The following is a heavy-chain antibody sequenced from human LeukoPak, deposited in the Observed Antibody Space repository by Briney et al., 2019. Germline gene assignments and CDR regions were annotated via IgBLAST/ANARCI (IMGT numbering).Heavy chain of an antibody. V-gene: IGHV1-69*04. CDR1: GGTFSSYA. J-gene: IGHJ5*02. D-gene: IGHD3-3*01. CDR2: IIPILGIT. CDR3: ARDSITIFLFDP. Sequence: SVKLSCKSSGGTFSSYAISWVRHAPGQGLEWMGRIIPILGITNYAKKFQSSVTITADKSTSKAYMELSSLRSEDTGVYYCARDSITIFLFDPWGQGTLVTVSS.